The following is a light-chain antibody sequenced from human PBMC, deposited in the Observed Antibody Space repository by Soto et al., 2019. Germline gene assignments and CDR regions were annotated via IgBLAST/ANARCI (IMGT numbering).Light chain of an antibody. CDR1: QSISSY. J-gene: IGKJ4*01. V-gene: IGKV1-39*01. CDR2: AAS. Sequence: DIQMTQSPSSLSASVGDRVTITCRASQSISSYLNWYQQKPGKAPKLLIYAASSLQSGVPSRFSGSGSGTDFTLTISSLQPEDFATYYCQQSYSTQTFGGGIKVEIK. CDR3: QQSYSTQT.